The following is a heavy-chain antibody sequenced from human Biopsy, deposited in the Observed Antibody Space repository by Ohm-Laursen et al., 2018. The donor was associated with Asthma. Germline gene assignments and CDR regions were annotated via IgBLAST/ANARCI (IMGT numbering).Heavy chain of an antibody. CDR3: ASGPEWSGLDV. J-gene: IGHJ6*02. Sequence: GTLSLTCVLSGGPLRGYVWAWIRQPPGKGLEWIGEIPQGGATAVNPPLKSRVTISMDPSKSQFYLSLRSMTAADTAVYYCASGPEWSGLDVWGQGTTVTVSS. V-gene: IGHV4-34*01. CDR1: GGPLRGYV. D-gene: IGHD1-14*01. CDR2: IPQGGAT.